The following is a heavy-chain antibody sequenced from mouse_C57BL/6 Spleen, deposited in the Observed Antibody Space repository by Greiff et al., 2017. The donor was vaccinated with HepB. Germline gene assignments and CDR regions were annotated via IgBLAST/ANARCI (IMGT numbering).Heavy chain of an antibody. Sequence: DVMLVESGGDLVKPGGSLKLSCAASGFTFSSYGMSWVRQTPDKRLEWVATISSGGSYTYYPDSVKGRFTISRDNAKNTLYLQMSSLKSEDTAMYYCARHRDYDDGFDYWGQGTTLTVSS. CDR2: ISSGGSYT. J-gene: IGHJ2*01. CDR1: GFTFSSYG. CDR3: ARHRDYDDGFDY. D-gene: IGHD2-4*01. V-gene: IGHV5-6*02.